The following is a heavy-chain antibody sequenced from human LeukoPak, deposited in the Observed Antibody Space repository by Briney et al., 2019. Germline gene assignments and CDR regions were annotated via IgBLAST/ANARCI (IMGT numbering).Heavy chain of an antibody. V-gene: IGHV4-34*01. D-gene: IGHD6-19*01. CDR1: GGSFSGYY. CDR2: INHSGST. Sequence: SETLSLTCAVYGGSFSGYYWSWIRQPPGKGLEWIGEINHSGSTNYNPPLKSRVTISVDTSKNQFSLKLSSVTAADTAVYYCARGLHFDRGAVAIYWGQGTLVTVSS. CDR3: ARGLHFDRGAVAIY. J-gene: IGHJ4*02.